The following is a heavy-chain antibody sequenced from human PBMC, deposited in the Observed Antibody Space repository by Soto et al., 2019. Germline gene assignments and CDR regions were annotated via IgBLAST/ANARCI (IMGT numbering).Heavy chain of an antibody. D-gene: IGHD3-3*02. V-gene: IGHV3-30-3*01. CDR1: GFTFINYA. J-gene: IGHJ5*02. CDR2: ISGDGSNQ. CDR3: ARHLSHLKSGWLDP. Sequence: QEQLVESGGGVVQPGRSLRLSCRVSGFTFINYAMHWVRQAPGKGLEWVALISGDGSNQYYAASVKGRFTISRDNSRNTLYLQMNSLRADDTAVYYCARHLSHLKSGWLDPWGQGTLVTVSS.